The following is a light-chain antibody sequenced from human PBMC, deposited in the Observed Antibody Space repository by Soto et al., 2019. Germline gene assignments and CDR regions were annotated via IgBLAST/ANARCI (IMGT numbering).Light chain of an antibody. CDR3: QQHSNWPPLT. CDR2: DAS. J-gene: IGKJ4*01. V-gene: IGKV3-11*01. CDR1: HSVSNY. Sequence: EIVLTQSPATLSLSPGERATLSCRASHSVSNYLAWYQQKPGQAPRLLIYDASNRATGIPARFSGSGSGTDFTLTISSLEPEDFAVYYCQQHSNWPPLTFGGGTKVEIK.